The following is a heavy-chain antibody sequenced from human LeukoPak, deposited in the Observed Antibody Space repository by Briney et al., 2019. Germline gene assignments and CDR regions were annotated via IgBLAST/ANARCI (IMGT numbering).Heavy chain of an antibody. D-gene: IGHD2-15*01. Sequence: APVKVSLKASGYTFTGYYMHWVRQAPGQGLEWMGWINPNSGGTNYAQKFQGRVTMTRDTSISTAYMELSRLRSDDTAVYYCARVLLGYCSGGSCSKTFDYWGQGTLVTVSS. CDR1: GYTFTGYY. J-gene: IGHJ4*02. CDR3: ARVLLGYCSGGSCSKTFDY. CDR2: INPNSGGT. V-gene: IGHV1-2*02.